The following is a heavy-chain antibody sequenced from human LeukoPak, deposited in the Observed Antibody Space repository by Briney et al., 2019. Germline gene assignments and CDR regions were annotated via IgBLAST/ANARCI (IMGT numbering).Heavy chain of an antibody. Sequence: ASVKVSCKASGYTFTGYYMHWVRQAPGQGLEWMGWINPTSGGTNYAQTFQGGVTMTRDTSISTAYMELSRLKSDDTAVNPWTRCREIFGVVNNWCDPGGQGTLVSVSS. J-gene: IGHJ5*02. CDR2: INPTSGGT. V-gene: IGHV1-2*02. CDR1: GYTFTGYY. D-gene: IGHD3-3*01. CDR3: TRCREIFGVVNNWCDP.